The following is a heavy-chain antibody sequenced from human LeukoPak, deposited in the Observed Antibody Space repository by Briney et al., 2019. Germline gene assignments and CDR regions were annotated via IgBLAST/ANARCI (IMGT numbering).Heavy chain of an antibody. J-gene: IGHJ4*02. CDR2: ISGSSTYI. Sequence: GGSLRLSCAASGFTLSTYSMNWVRQAPGKGLEWVSSISGSSTYIYYAGSVKGRFTISRDNAKNSLYLQMNGLRAEDTAVYYCARELRAGYCTNGVCHTPFDYWGQGTLVTVSS. CDR3: ARELRAGYCTNGVCHTPFDY. CDR1: GFTLSTYS. V-gene: IGHV3-21*01. D-gene: IGHD2-8*01.